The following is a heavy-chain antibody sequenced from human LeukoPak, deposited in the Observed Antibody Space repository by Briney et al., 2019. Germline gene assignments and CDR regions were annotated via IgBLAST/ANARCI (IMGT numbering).Heavy chain of an antibody. Sequence: SETLSLTCSVSGGAISSGGYYWTWIRQHPGKGLEWIGYLYHSGRSLYNPSLKSRLTLSVDASKNQFFLQLTSVTAADTAVYYCARELGASSATTGWGQGTLVTVSA. J-gene: IGHJ4*02. CDR3: ARELGASSATTG. CDR2: LYHSGRS. D-gene: IGHD6-13*01. CDR1: GGAISSGGYY. V-gene: IGHV4-31*03.